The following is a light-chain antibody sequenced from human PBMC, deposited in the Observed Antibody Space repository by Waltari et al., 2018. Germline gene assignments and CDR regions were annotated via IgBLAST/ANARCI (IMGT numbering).Light chain of an antibody. J-gene: IGKJ2*01. CDR1: QCLLHSNGYNY. CDR3: MQALEIPYT. Sequence: VRTLYTLSLPVSRGEPAPIRCSSRQCLLHSNGYNYVDWYLQKPGQSPQLLIYLASNRASGVPDRFSGSGSGKDFTLKITTVEADDVGVYYCMQALEIPYTFGRGTKLEI. V-gene: IGKV2-28*01. CDR2: LAS.